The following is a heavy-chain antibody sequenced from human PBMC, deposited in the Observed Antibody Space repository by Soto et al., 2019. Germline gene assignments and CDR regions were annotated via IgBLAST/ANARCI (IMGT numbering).Heavy chain of an antibody. V-gene: IGHV1-69*01. Sequence: QVQLVQSGAEVKKPGSSVKVSCTAPGGTFSSYAISWVRQAPGQGLEWMGGIIPIFGTANYAQKFQGRVTSTADESTSTGYMELSSLRSEDTAVYYCARSQGGSTSLDIYYYYYYGMDVWGQGTTVTVSS. D-gene: IGHD2-2*01. J-gene: IGHJ6*02. CDR3: ARSQGGSTSLDIYYYYYYGMDV. CDR2: IIPIFGTA. CDR1: GGTFSSYA.